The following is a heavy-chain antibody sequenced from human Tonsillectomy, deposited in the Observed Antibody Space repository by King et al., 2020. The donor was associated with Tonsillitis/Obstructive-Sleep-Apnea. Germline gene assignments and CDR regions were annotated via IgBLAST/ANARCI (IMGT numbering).Heavy chain of an antibody. CDR3: ARGDLLTGYYASTDFDY. D-gene: IGHD3-9*01. CDR1: GGSFSAYY. J-gene: IGHJ4*02. CDR2: INHSGST. V-gene: IGHV4-34*01. Sequence: VQLPQWGAGLLKPSGTLSLTCAVYGGSFSAYYWSWIRQPPGKGLEWIGEINHSGSTKYNPSLKSRVIISLDTSKNQFSLKLSSVTAADTAVYYCARGDLLTGYYASTDFDYWGQGTLVTVSS.